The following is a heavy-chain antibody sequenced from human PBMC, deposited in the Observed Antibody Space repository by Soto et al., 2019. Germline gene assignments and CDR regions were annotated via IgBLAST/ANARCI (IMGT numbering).Heavy chain of an antibody. J-gene: IGHJ4*02. CDR3: VRGWTEVATVY. CDR2: IHHGGSP. CDR1: GYSISSGYY. Sequence: PSETLSLTCAVSGYSISSGYYWGWIRQSPGKGLEWIGSIHHGGSPLYNPSLKGRVAISIDTSKNQLSLTLSSVTAADTAIYYCVRGWTEVATVYSGQGTLVTVSS. V-gene: IGHV4-38-2*01. D-gene: IGHD2-15*01.